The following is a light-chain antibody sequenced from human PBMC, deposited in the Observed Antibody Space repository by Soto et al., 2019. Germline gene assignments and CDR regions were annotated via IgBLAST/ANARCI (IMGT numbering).Light chain of an antibody. CDR1: QSISSY. CDR2: AAS. V-gene: IGKV1-39*01. J-gene: IGKJ4*01. CDR3: QQSYSTPPLT. Sequence: DIQMTQSPSSLSASVGDRVTITCRASQSISSYLNWYQQKPGKAPKLLIYAASSLQSGVPSRFSGSGSGTDFTLTISSLQPEDFAIDYCQQSYSTPPLTFGGGTKVEIK.